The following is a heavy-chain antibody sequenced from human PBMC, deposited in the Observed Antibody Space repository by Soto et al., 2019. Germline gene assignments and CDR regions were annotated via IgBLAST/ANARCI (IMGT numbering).Heavy chain of an antibody. CDR2: ISSSGSTI. Sequence: GGSLRLSCGASGFTFSSYEMNWVRQAPGKWLEWVSYISSSGSTIYYADSVKGRFTISRDNAKNSLYLQMNSLRAEDTAVYYCAREGMVRGVIILPYYYYGMDVWGQGXTVTVYS. J-gene: IGHJ6*02. D-gene: IGHD3-10*01. CDR3: AREGMVRGVIILPYYYYGMDV. V-gene: IGHV3-48*03. CDR1: GFTFSSYE.